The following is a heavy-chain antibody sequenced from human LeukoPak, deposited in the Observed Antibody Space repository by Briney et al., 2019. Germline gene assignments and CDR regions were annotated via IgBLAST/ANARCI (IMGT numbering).Heavy chain of an antibody. V-gene: IGHV4-4*07. CDR2: IYTRGST. D-gene: IGHD3-10*01. Sequence: TSETLSLTCAVCGGSISSYYWSWIRQPAGKGLEWIGRIYTRGSTNYNPSLKSRVTMSVDTSKDQFSLKLSSVTAADTAVYYCARGPTSGSQYYFDYWGQGTLVTVSS. CDR3: ARGPTSGSQYYFDY. CDR1: GGSISSYY. J-gene: IGHJ4*02.